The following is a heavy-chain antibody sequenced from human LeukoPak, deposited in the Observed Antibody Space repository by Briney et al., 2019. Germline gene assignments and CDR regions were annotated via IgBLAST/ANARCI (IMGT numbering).Heavy chain of an antibody. D-gene: IGHD6-19*01. V-gene: IGHV4-59*01. CDR2: IYYSGST. J-gene: IGHJ6*02. CDR3: ARDYRIAEAGHQDYYYGMDV. Sequence: SETLSLTCTVSGGSISSYYWSWIRQPPGKGLEWIGYIYYSGSTNYNPSLKSRVTISVDTSRNQFSLKLSSVTAADTAVYYCARDYRIAEAGHQDYYYGMDVWGQGTTVTVSS. CDR1: GGSISSYY.